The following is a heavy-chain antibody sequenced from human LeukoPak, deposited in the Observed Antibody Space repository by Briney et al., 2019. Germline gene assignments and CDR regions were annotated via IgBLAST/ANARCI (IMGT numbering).Heavy chain of an antibody. CDR2: INHSGST. Sequence: SETLSLTCAVYGGSFSGYYWSWNRQPPGKGLEWIGEINHSGSTNYNPSLKSRVTISVDTSKNQFSLKLSSVTAADTAVYYCASARGPIMITWGQGTLVTVSS. V-gene: IGHV4-34*01. CDR3: ASARGPIMIT. D-gene: IGHD3-16*01. J-gene: IGHJ4*02. CDR1: GGSFSGYY.